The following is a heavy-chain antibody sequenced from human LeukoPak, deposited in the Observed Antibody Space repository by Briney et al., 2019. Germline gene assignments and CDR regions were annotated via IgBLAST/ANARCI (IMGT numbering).Heavy chain of an antibody. J-gene: IGHJ3*02. CDR2: IYYSGST. D-gene: IGHD5-24*01. CDR1: GGSISSYY. CDR3: ARESPPFVEMATHDAFDI. V-gene: IGHV4-59*01. Sequence: SETLSLTCTVSGGSISSYYWSWIRQPPGKGLEWIGYIYYSGSTNYNPSLKSRVAISVDTSKNQFSLKLSSVTAADTAVYYCARESPPFVEMATHDAFDIWGQGTMVTVSS.